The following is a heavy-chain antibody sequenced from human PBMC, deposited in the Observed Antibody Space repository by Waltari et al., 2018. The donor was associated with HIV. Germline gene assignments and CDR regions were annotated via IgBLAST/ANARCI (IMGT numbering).Heavy chain of an antibody. CDR2: INPNRGGT. V-gene: IGHV1-2*02. Sequence: QVQLVQSGAEVKKPGASVKVSCKASGYTFTGYYMHWVRQAPGQGLEWMGWINPNRGGTNYAQKFEGRVPMTRDTSISTAYMELSRLRSDDTAVYYCARVSLRSSSWYDFDYWGQGTLVTVSS. CDR3: ARVSLRSSSWYDFDY. CDR1: GYTFTGYY. J-gene: IGHJ4*02. D-gene: IGHD6-13*01.